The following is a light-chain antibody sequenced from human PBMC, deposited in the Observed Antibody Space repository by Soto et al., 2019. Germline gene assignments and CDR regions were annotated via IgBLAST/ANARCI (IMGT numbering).Light chain of an antibody. CDR1: QSIAIY. CDR2: AAS. Sequence: DIQMTQSPSSLSASVGDRVTITCWASQSIAIYLNWYQHKPGKAPKLLIYAASSLQSGVPSRFSGSGSGTDFTLTISSLQPEDFATYYCQQSSSTPRTFGQGTKVDIK. J-gene: IGKJ1*01. CDR3: QQSSSTPRT. V-gene: IGKV1-39*01.